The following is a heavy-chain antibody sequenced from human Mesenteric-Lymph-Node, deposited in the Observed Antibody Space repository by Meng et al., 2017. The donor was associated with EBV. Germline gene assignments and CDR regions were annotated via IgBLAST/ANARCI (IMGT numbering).Heavy chain of an antibody. CDR2: ISGAGETT. Sequence: EVQLWESGGGLVQPGESLSFSCAASGFTFGTYAMTWVRQAPGKGLQWVSSISGAGETTYSADSVKGRFTISRDNSRSTLYLQMNSMRAEDTGVYYCAKGRGFGSGTPLDYWGQGSLVTVSS. CDR3: AKGRGFGSGTPLDY. J-gene: IGHJ4*02. D-gene: IGHD3-10*01. CDR1: GFTFGTYA. V-gene: IGHV3-23*01.